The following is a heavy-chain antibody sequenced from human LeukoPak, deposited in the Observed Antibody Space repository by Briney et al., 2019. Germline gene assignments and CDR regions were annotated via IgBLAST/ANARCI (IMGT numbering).Heavy chain of an antibody. CDR1: HGSISDSSYY. CDR3: ARQGGGYNLYYMDV. J-gene: IGHJ6*03. Sequence: SETLSLTCTVSHGSISDSSYYWGWIRQPPGKGLEWLGSIYYSGSTYYNPSLKSRVTISADTSKTQFSLKLNSVTAADTAVYYCARQGGGYNLYYMDVWGKGTTVTVSS. V-gene: IGHV4-39*01. D-gene: IGHD5-24*01. CDR2: IYYSGST.